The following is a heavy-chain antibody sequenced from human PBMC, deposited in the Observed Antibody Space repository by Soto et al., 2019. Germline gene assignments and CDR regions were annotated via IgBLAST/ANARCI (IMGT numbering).Heavy chain of an antibody. CDR1: GGTFSSYA. V-gene: IGHV1-69*13. J-gene: IGHJ6*02. Sequence: GASVKVSCKASGGTFSSYAISWVRQAPGQGLEWMGGIIPIFGTANYAQKFQGRVTITADESTSTAYMELSSLRSEDTAVYYCARKEMATSTDYYYYGMDVWGQGTTVTVCS. D-gene: IGHD5-12*01. CDR2: IIPIFGTA. CDR3: ARKEMATSTDYYYYGMDV.